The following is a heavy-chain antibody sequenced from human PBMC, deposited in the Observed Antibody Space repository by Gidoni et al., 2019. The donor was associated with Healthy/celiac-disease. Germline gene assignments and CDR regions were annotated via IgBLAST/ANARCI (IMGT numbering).Heavy chain of an antibody. CDR3: ARDGGSTVGQRGKDAFDI. D-gene: IGHD1-26*01. Sequence: QVQLQESGPGLVKPSQTLSLTCTVSGGSISSGGYYWSWLRQHPGKGLEWIGYIYYSGSTYYNPSLKSRVTISVDTSKNQFSLKLSSVTAADTAVYYCARDGGSTVGQRGKDAFDIWGQGTMVTVSS. J-gene: IGHJ3*02. CDR2: IYYSGST. CDR1: GGSISSGGYY. V-gene: IGHV4-31*03.